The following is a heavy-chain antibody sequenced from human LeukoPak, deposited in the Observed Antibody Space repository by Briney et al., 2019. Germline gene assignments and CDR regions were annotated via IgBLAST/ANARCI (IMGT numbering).Heavy chain of an antibody. CDR2: IRQDGGEQ. CDR3: ARVAVIYYYYMEV. V-gene: IGHV3-7*01. CDR1: GFTFSSYA. J-gene: IGHJ6*03. Sequence: GGSLRLSCAASGFTFSSYAMSWVCQAPGKGLEWVANIRQDGGEQYYVDSVKGRFTISRDNAQYALFLQMNSLRAEDTAVYYCARVAVIYYYYMEVWRKGTKVTVSS. D-gene: IGHD2/OR15-2a*01.